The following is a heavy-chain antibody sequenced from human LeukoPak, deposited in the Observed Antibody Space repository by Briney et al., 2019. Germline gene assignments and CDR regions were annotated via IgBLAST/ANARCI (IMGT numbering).Heavy chain of an antibody. CDR3: ARGPGDSGSYYGDY. D-gene: IGHD1-26*01. Sequence: SETLSLTCAVYGGSFSGYYWSWISQPPGKGLEWIGEINHSGSTHYNPSLKSRVTISVDTSKNQFSLKLSSVTAADTAVYYCARGPGDSGSYYGDYWGQGTLVTVSS. CDR2: INHSGST. V-gene: IGHV4-34*01. J-gene: IGHJ4*02. CDR1: GGSFSGYY.